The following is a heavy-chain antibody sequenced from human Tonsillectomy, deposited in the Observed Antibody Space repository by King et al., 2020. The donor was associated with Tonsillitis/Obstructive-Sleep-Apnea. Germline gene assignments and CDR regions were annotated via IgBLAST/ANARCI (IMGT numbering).Heavy chain of an antibody. CDR3: ARLRGDTLLRVLDP. Sequence: VQLVESGAEVKKPGESLKISCKGSGYTFTSYWIGWVGQMPGKVLEWMGIIYPWDSDTRYSPSFQGQVPISADKSISTAYLAWSSLKASDTAMYYCARLRGDTLLRVLDPWGQGTLVTVSS. J-gene: IGHJ5*02. CDR1: GYTFTSYW. D-gene: IGHD2-15*01. CDR2: IYPWDSDT. V-gene: IGHV5-51*01.